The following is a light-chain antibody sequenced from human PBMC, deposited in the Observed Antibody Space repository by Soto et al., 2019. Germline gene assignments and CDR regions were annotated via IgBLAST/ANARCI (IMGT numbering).Light chain of an antibody. V-gene: IGKV1-39*01. CDR2: AAS. J-gene: IGKJ1*01. Sequence: DIQMTQSPSSLSASVGDRVTITCRASQSISTYLNWYQRKPGKAPKLLMYAASSLHSGVPSRFSGSGSGTGFTLTISSLQHEDFATYFCQQSYTTPWTFGQGTKVEIK. CDR1: QSISTY. CDR3: QQSYTTPWT.